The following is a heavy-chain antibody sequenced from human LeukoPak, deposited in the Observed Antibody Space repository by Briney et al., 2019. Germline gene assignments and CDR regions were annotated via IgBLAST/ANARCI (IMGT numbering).Heavy chain of an antibody. Sequence: ASVRVCCKASGYTFTGHYIHWVRQAPGQGLEWMGWIIPKSGLVERAQKFQARVTMTRDTSISTAYMELGGLTSDDTAVYFCARAYRGNTVGDHWGQGTPVTVSS. CDR1: GYTFTGHY. CDR3: ARAYRGNTVGDH. J-gene: IGHJ4*02. V-gene: IGHV1-2*02. D-gene: IGHD4-23*01. CDR2: IIPKSGLV.